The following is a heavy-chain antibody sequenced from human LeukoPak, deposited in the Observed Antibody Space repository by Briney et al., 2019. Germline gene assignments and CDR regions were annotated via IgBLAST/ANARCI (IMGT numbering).Heavy chain of an antibody. J-gene: IGHJ6*02. CDR2: INPNSGGT. CDR3: AREKVRQSGMDV. V-gene: IGHV1-2*06. CDR1: GYTFTGYY. D-gene: IGHD2-2*01. Sequence: VASVKVSCKASGYTFTGYYMHWVRQAPGQGLEWMGRINPNSGGTNYAQKFQGRVTMTRDTSNSTAYMELSRLRSDDTAVYYCAREKVRQSGMDVWGQGTTVTVSS.